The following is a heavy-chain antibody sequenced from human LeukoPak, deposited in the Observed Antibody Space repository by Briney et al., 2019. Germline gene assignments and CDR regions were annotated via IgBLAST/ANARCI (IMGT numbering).Heavy chain of an antibody. J-gene: IGHJ4*02. D-gene: IGHD3-22*01. CDR3: ARGARPLHYYDSSGYYWGTERHYYFDY. V-gene: IGHV4-59*12. Sequence: PSETLSLTCTVSGGSISSYYWSWIRQPPGKGLEWIAYISDIGSINYNPSLKSRVTISVDTSKNQFSLKMSSVTAADTAVYYCARGARPLHYYDSSGYYWGTERHYYFDYWGQGTLVTVSS. CDR2: ISDIGSI. CDR1: GGSISSYY.